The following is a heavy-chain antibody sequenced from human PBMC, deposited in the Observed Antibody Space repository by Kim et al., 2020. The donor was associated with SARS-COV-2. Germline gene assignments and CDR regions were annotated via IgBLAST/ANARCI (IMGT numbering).Heavy chain of an antibody. CDR2: VSYSGGS. V-gene: IGHV4-59*02. CDR3: ARAHRLAPRGYGMDV. D-gene: IGHD3-22*01. Sequence: SETLSLTCAVSGDSVATDFWTWVRQAPGKGLDWLGYVSYSGGSDYNPNLRGRLTISVDASRTHVSLRLTSLTAAYTGVYFCARAHRLAPRGYGMDVWGQGTWVIVSS. CDR1: GDSVATDF. J-gene: IGHJ6*02.